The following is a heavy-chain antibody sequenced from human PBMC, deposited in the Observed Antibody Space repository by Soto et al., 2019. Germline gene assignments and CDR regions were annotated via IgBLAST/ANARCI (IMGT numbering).Heavy chain of an antibody. CDR2: ISGGGGGT. J-gene: IGHJ4*02. CDR3: SKGTSESYRNPPRDY. V-gene: IGHV3-23*01. CDR1: GFTISSYA. D-gene: IGHD3-10*01. Sequence: GGSLRLSWAASGFTISSYARSWVRQAPGKGLEWVSGISGGGGGTYYADSEKGRITISRDNSKTTLYLQMNSLRTGDTAVYYCSKGTSESYRNPPRDYWGQGTLVTVSS.